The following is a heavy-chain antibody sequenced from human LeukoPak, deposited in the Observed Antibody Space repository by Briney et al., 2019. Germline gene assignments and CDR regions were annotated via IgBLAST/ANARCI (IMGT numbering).Heavy chain of an antibody. V-gene: IGHV5-51*01. CDR1: RYSFASYW. D-gene: IGHD6-6*01. J-gene: IGHJ4*02. Sequence: GESLKISCKGSRYSFASYWIGWVRQMPGKGLEWMGIINPGDSETRYSPSSQGQVTISADKSISTAYLQWSSLKASDTAMYYCARRYMSSSGGDYWGQGTLVTVSS. CDR2: INPGDSET. CDR3: ARRYMSSSGGDY.